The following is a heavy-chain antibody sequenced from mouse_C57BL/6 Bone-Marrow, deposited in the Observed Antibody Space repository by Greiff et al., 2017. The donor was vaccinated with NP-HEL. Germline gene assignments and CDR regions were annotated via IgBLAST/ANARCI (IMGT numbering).Heavy chain of an antibody. CDR1: GFSFNTYA. D-gene: IGHD3-3*01. CDR2: IRSKSNNYAT. V-gene: IGHV10-1*01. Sequence: EVKLLESGGGLVQPKGSLKLSCAASGFSFNTYAMNWVRQAPGKGLEWVARIRSKSNNYATYYADSVKDRFTISRDDSESMLYLQMNNLKTEDTAMYYCVRGGTGYFDYWGQGTTLTVSS. J-gene: IGHJ2*01. CDR3: VRGGTGYFDY.